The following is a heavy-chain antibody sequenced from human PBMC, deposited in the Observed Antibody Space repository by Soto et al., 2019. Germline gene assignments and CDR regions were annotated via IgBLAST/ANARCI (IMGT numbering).Heavy chain of an antibody. CDR1: VGSISSYY. D-gene: IGHD6-19*01. V-gene: IGHV4-59*01. CDR3: ARDSSAVAGIAVDY. CDR2: IYYSGST. Sequence: SETLSLTCTVSVGSISSYYWSWIRQPPGKGLEWIGYIYYSGSTNYNPSLKSRVTISVDTSKNQFSLKLSSVTAADTAVYYCARDSSAVAGIAVDYWGQGTLVTVSS. J-gene: IGHJ4*02.